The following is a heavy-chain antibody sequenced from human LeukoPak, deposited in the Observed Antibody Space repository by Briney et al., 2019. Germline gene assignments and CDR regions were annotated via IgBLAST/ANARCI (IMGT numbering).Heavy chain of an antibody. CDR3: ARWARYCSGGSCYSGLYGMDV. Sequence: GGSLRLSCAASGFTFSSYGMHWVRQAPGKGLEWVAVIRYDGSNKYYADSVKGRFTISRDNSKNTLYLQMNSLRAEDTAVYYCARWARYCSGGSCYSGLYGMDVWGQGTTVTVSS. CDR1: GFTFSSYG. J-gene: IGHJ6*02. V-gene: IGHV3-33*01. D-gene: IGHD2-15*01. CDR2: IRYDGSNK.